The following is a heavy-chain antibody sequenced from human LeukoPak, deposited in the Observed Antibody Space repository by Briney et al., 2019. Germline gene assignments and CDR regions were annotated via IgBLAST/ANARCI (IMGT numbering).Heavy chain of an antibody. CDR1: GFTLSNYA. CDR2: IKHDGSEA. D-gene: IGHD3-10*01. CDR3: TRDALFGSGRTHLDF. V-gene: IGHV3-7*01. J-gene: IGHJ4*02. Sequence: GGSLRLSCAASGFTLSNYAMTWVRQAPGKGLEWVANIKHDGSEAHYVDSVKGRFTISRDNAKNSLSLQMNSLNVDDTGVYFCTRDALFGSGRTHLDFWSQGTLVSVSS.